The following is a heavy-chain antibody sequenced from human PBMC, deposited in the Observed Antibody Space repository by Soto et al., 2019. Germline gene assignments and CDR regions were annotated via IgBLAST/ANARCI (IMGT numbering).Heavy chain of an antibody. Sequence: GGSPRISCAFRGLTFCSYAASWVRQEPGKGLEWVSGIDTSGHNTYYADSVKGRFTISRDNSNNTLFLQMNNLRAEDTAVYYCAKAVGQYLYFFNNWGQGVLVTVSS. CDR1: GLTFCSYA. CDR2: IDTSGHNT. CDR3: AKAVGQYLYFFNN. J-gene: IGHJ4*02. D-gene: IGHD3-9*01. V-gene: IGHV3-23*01.